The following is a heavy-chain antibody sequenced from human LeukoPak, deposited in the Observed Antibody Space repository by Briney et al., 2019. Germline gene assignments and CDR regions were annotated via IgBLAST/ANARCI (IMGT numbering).Heavy chain of an antibody. CDR3: ARVKSQPVADTYYYYMDV. D-gene: IGHD6-19*01. J-gene: IGHJ6*03. Sequence: PGGSLRLSCAASGFNFNNYWMSWVRQAPGKGLEWVANIKEDESEKDYVDSVKGRFTISRDNAKNSLYLQMSSLRAEDAAVYYCARVKSQPVADTYYYYMDVWGKGTTVTVSS. V-gene: IGHV3-7*04. CDR1: GFNFNNYW. CDR2: IKEDESEK.